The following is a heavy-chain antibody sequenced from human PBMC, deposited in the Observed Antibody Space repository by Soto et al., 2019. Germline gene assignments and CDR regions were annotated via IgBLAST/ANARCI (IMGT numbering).Heavy chain of an antibody. CDR2: ISSNGGTT. CDR3: ARARCSGGRCYYFDY. J-gene: IGHJ4*02. CDR1: GFTFSGYN. V-gene: IGHV3-64*07. D-gene: IGHD2-15*01. Sequence: EVQLVESGGGLVQPGGSLRLSCAASGFTFSGYNIHWVRQAPGEGLEFVSAISSNGGTTYYADSVKGRFTISRDNSKNTVYLQMGSLRAEDMAVYYCARARCSGGRCYYFDYWGRGTLITVSS.